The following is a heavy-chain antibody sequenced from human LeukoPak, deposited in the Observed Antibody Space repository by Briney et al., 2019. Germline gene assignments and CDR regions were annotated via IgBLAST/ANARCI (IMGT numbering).Heavy chain of an antibody. D-gene: IGHD4-17*01. V-gene: IGHV4-34*01. CDR3: ARVTTVTTSFHFDY. CDR1: GGSFSGYY. J-gene: IGHJ4*02. Sequence: SETLSLTCAVYGGSFSGYYWSWIRQPPGKGLEWIGEINHSGSTNYNPSLKSRVTISGDTSKNQFSLKLSSVTAADTAVYYCARVTTVTTSFHFDYWGQGTLVTVSS. CDR2: INHSGST.